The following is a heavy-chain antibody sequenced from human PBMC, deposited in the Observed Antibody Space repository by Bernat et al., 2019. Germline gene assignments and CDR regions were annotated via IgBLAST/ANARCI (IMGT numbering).Heavy chain of an antibody. CDR2: ISSSSTVI. Sequence: EVQLVESGGDLEQPGGSLRLSCVASGFTFSSYGMTWVRQAPGKGLEWVSHISSSSTVISYADSVKGRFTISRDNAKNSLYLQMNSLRAEDTAIYYCARDPDSDYDFDYWGQGTLVNVSP. CDR3: ARDPDSDYDFDY. CDR1: GFTFSSYG. V-gene: IGHV3-48*01. J-gene: IGHJ4*02. D-gene: IGHD5-12*01.